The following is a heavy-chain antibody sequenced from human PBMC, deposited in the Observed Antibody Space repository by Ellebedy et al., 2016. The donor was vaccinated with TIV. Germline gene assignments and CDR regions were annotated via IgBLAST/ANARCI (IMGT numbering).Heavy chain of an antibody. J-gene: IGHJ3*02. CDR3: VRDRRSGYAFDI. CDR1: GFTFSSWW. Sequence: GESLKISXAASGFTFSSWWMHWVRQAPGKGLVWVSRIKSDGSATSYADSVKGRFTISRDNAKNTLYLQMNSLRVEDTAVYYCVRDRRSGYAFDIWGQGTLVTVSS. D-gene: IGHD3-22*01. CDR2: IKSDGSAT. V-gene: IGHV3-74*01.